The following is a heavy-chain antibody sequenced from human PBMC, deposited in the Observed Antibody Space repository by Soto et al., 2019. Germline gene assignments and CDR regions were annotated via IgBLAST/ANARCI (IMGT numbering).Heavy chain of an antibody. Sequence: EVQVEESGGGLVQPGGSLRLSCAASGFTFSGYAMHWVRQAPGKGLEYVSSISNDGISTYYADSVKGRFTISRDNSKNTLYLDMGSLRVEDMAVYYCARVGGGGDCCSCWYFDLWGRGTLVTVSS. CDR2: ISNDGIST. J-gene: IGHJ2*01. V-gene: IGHV3-64*07. CDR3: ARVGGGGDCCSCWYFDL. CDR1: GFTFSGYA. D-gene: IGHD2-21*02.